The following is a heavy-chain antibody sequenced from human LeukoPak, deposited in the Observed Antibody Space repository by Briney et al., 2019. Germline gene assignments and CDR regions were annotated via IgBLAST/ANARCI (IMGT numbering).Heavy chain of an antibody. CDR1: GYTFLNYD. V-gene: IGHV1-18*01. D-gene: IGHD3-10*01. CDR3: ARVADYGSGSHLFDY. Sequence: ASVKVSCKASGYTFLNYDFTWVRQAPGQGLEWMGWISAHNYNTKYGQRFQGRVTMTADTSTTTAYMELRSLRSDDTAVYYCARVADYGSGSHLFDYWGQGTLVAVSS. CDR2: ISAHNYNT. J-gene: IGHJ4*02.